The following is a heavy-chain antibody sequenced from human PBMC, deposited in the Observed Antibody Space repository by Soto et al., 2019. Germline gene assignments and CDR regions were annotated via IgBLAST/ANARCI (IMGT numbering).Heavy chain of an antibody. V-gene: IGHV1-69*02. D-gene: IGHD4-17*01. J-gene: IGHJ5*02. CDR2: IIPILGIA. CDR3: ARGTPYGDYVGPTT. CDR1: GGTFSSYT. Sequence: QVQLVQSGAEVKKPGSSVKVSCKASGGTFSSYTISWVRQAPGQGLEWMGRIIPILGIANYAQKFQGRVTITADKSTSTADMELSSLRSEDTAVYYCARGTPYGDYVGPTTWGQGTLVTVSS.